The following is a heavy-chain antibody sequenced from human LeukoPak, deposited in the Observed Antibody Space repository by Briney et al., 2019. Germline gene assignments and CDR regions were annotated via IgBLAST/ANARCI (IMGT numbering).Heavy chain of an antibody. Sequence: PGGSLRLSCAASGFTFSSYGMHWVRQAPGKGLEWVAFIRYDGSNKYYADSVKGRFTISRDNSKNTPYLQMNSLRAEDTAVYYCAKDPNYYDSSGYCDYWGQGTLVTVSS. CDR2: IRYDGSNK. CDR3: AKDPNYYDSSGYCDY. V-gene: IGHV3-30*02. D-gene: IGHD3-22*01. CDR1: GFTFSSYG. J-gene: IGHJ4*02.